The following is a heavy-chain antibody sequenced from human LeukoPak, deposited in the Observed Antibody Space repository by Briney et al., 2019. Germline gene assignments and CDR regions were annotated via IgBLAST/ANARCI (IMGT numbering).Heavy chain of an antibody. Sequence: GGSLRLSCVASGFTFNAYSMNWARQAPGKGLEWISYIRSRDRIVSYADSVKGRFTISTDTAKSSLFLQMNGLSADDTAVYYCVRDYVYAFDIWGQGTMVTVSS. J-gene: IGHJ3*02. D-gene: IGHD3-16*01. V-gene: IGHV3-48*01. CDR3: VRDYVYAFDI. CDR2: IRSRDRIV. CDR1: GFTFNAYS.